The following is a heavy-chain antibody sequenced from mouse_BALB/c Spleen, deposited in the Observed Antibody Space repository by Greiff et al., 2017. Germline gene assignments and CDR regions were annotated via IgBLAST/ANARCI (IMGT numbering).Heavy chain of an antibody. CDR1: GYAFSSYW. J-gene: IGHJ2*01. CDR3: ARNGYYPEYYFDY. Sequence: VHLVESGAELVRPGSSVKISCKASGYAFSSYWMNWVKQRPGQGLEWIGQIYPGDGDTNYNGKFKGKATLTADKSSSTAYMQLSSLTSEDSAVYFCARNGYYPEYYFDYWGQGTTLTVSS. D-gene: IGHD2-3*01. V-gene: IGHV1-80*01. CDR2: IYPGDGDT.